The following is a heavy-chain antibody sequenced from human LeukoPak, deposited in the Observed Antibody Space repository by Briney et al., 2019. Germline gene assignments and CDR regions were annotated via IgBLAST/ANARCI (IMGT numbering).Heavy chain of an antibody. J-gene: IGHJ4*02. Sequence: GGSLRLSCEASGFTFGSHAMYWVRQAPGKGLEWVAGIFGSGGSPHYADSVEGRFTISRDNPRNTAYLQINSLRDDDTAVYYCGKTTVGYSSGQKPAWPVDFWGQGTLVTVSS. CDR3: GKTTVGYSSGQKPAWPVDF. V-gene: IGHV3-23*01. D-gene: IGHD5-18*01. CDR1: GFTFGSHA. CDR2: IFGSGGSP.